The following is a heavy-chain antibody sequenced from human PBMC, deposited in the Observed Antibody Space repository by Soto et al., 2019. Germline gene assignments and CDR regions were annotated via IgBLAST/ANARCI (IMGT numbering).Heavy chain of an antibody. CDR3: ARDRGGPGSYYYYGLDV. Sequence: GGSMRVSCAAAGLNFSSYARNWVGQAPGKGLEWLAVTSFHGASQYYADSVKGRFTIPRDNSRSTLYLQMNSLGIEDPAFYYCARDRGGPGSYYYYGLDVWGQGTTVTV. V-gene: IGHV3-30-3*01. D-gene: IGHD3-10*01. CDR2: TSFHGASQ. J-gene: IGHJ6*02. CDR1: GLNFSSYA.